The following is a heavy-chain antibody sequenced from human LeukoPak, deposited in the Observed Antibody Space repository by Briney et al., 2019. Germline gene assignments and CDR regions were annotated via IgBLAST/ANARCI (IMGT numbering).Heavy chain of an antibody. J-gene: IGHJ4*02. Sequence: SETLSLTCTVSGCSISSYYWSWIRQPPGKGLEWIGYIYYSGSTNYNPSLKSRVTISVDTSKNQFSLKLSSVTAADTAVYYCARGTVDTAMAFDYWGQGTLVTVSS. CDR2: IYYSGST. V-gene: IGHV4-59*01. CDR3: ARGTVDTAMAFDY. D-gene: IGHD5-18*01. CDR1: GCSISSYY.